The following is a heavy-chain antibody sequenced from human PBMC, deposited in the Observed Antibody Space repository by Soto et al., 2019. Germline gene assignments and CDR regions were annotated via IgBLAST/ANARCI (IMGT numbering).Heavy chain of an antibody. V-gene: IGHV3-15*07. D-gene: IGHD3-3*01. CDR3: TTATYYDFWSGYYYGHNWFDP. J-gene: IGHJ5*02. CDR1: GFTFSNAW. Sequence: PGGSLRLSCAASGFTFSNAWMNWVRQAPGKGLEWVGRIKSKTDGGTTDYAAPVKGRFTISRDDSKNTLYLQMNSLKTEDTAVYYCTTATYYDFWSGYYYGHNWFDPWGQGTLVTVSS. CDR2: IKSKTDGGTT.